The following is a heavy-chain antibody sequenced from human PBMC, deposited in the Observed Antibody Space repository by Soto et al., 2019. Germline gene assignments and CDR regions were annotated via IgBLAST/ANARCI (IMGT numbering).Heavy chain of an antibody. Sequence: ITLKESGPTLVKPTQTLTLTCTFSGFSLTTSGVGVGWIRQPPGKALEWLALIYWDDDKRYSPSLRSRLTTXKXTXXNHVVLTMTNMDPVDTATYYCAHRAYRYGYYYFDYWGQGTLVTVSS. CDR1: GFSLTTSGVG. D-gene: IGHD5-18*01. J-gene: IGHJ4*02. V-gene: IGHV2-5*02. CDR3: AHRAYRYGYYYFDY. CDR2: IYWDDDK.